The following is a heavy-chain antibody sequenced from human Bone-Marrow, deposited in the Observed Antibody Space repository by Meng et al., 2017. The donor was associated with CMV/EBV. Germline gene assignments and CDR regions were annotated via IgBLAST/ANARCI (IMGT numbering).Heavy chain of an antibody. CDR3: ARGRGVVPAALDY. Sequence: GESLKISCAASGFTFSSYAMHWVRQAPGKGLEWVAVISYDGSNKYYADSVKGRFTISRDNSKNTLYLQMNSLRAEDTAVYYCARGRGVVPAALDYWAQGTLATVSS. D-gene: IGHD2-2*01. J-gene: IGHJ4*02. CDR1: GFTFSSYA. CDR2: ISYDGSNK. V-gene: IGHV3-30-3*01.